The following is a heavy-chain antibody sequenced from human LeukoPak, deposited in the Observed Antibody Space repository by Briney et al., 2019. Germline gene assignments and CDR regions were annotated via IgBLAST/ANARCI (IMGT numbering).Heavy chain of an antibody. D-gene: IGHD2-2*01. CDR1: GFTFSSYG. V-gene: IGHV3-30*03. CDR3: ARGSSYLGYCSSTSCSYAFDI. J-gene: IGHJ3*02. Sequence: PGGSLRLSCAASGFTFSSYGMHWVRQAPGKGLEWVAVISYDGSNKYYADSVKGRFTISRDNSKNTLYLQMNSLRAEDTAVYYCARGSSYLGYCSSTSCSYAFDIWGQGTMVTVSS. CDR2: ISYDGSNK.